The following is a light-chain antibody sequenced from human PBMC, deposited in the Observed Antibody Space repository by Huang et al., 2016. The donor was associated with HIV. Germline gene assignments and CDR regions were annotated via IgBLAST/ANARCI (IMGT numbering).Light chain of an antibody. J-gene: IGKJ2*01. CDR1: QSVGNW. Sequence: DIQMTQSPSTLSASVGDRVTITCRASQSVGNWLAWYQQKPGQAPKLLIYTAPTLQNGVPSRCSGSGSETEFTLTINSLQPDDFATYYCQQYNRFYTFGQGTRLDIK. V-gene: IGKV1-5*03. CDR3: QQYNRFYT. CDR2: TAP.